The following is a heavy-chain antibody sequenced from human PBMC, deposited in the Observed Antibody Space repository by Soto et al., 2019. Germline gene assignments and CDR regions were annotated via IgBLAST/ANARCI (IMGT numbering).Heavy chain of an antibody. CDR1: GGSISSYY. CDR2: IYYSGST. Sequence: SETLSLTCTVSGGSISSYYWSWIRQPPGKGLEWIGYIYYSGSTNYNPSLKSRVTISVDTSKNQFSLKLSSVSAADTAVYYCARGYSNSRTGYFYYYYMDVWGKGTTVTVSS. CDR3: ARGYSNSRTGYFYYYYMDV. J-gene: IGHJ6*03. D-gene: IGHD4-4*01. V-gene: IGHV4-59*01.